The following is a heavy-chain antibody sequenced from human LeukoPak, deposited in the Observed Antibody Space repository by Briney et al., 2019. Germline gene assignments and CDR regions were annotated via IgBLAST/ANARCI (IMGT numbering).Heavy chain of an antibody. V-gene: IGHV3-48*01. CDR2: ISSSSSTI. CDR3: ARDSSSSHY. Sequence: RGSLRLSCAASGFTFSSYSMNWVRQAPGKGLEWVSYISSSSSTIYYADSVKGRFTISRDNAKNSLYLQMNSLRAEDTAVYYCARDSSSSHYWGQGTLVTVSS. J-gene: IGHJ4*02. CDR1: GFTFSSYS. D-gene: IGHD6-6*01.